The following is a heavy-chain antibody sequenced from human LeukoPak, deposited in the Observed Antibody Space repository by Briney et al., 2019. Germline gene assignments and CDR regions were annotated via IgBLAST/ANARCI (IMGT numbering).Heavy chain of an antibody. CDR3: AIDHEAAEFFDY. CDR2: ISSSSSYI. V-gene: IGHV3-21*01. J-gene: IGHJ4*02. Sequence: GGSLRLSCAASGFTFSSYSMNWVRQAPGKGLEWVSSISSSSSYIYYADSVKGRFTISRDNAKNSLYLQMNSLRAEDTAVYYCAIDHEAAEFFDYWGQGTLVTVSS. CDR1: GFTFSSYS. D-gene: IGHD6-13*01.